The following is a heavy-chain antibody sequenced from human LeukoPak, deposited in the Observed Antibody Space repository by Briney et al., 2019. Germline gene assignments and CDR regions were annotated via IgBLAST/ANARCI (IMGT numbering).Heavy chain of an antibody. J-gene: IGHJ6*02. V-gene: IGHV3-33*01. D-gene: IGHD3-9*01. CDR2: IWYDGSNK. CDR3: ARVRLAFAGMDV. CDR1: GFTFSSYG. Sequence: GGSLRLSCAASGFTFSSYGMHWVRQAPGKGLEWVAVIWYDGSNKYYADSVKGRFTISRDNSKNTLYLQMNSLRAEDTAVYYCARVRLAFAGMDVWGQGTTVTVSS.